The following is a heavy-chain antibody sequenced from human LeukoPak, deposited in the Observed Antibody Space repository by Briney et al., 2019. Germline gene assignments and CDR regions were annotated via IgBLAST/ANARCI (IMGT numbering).Heavy chain of an antibody. D-gene: IGHD3-3*01. CDR1: GGTFSSYA. CDR2: IIPIFGTA. J-gene: IGHJ4*02. CDR3: ARDDTVFGVVIAPFDY. Sequence: SVKVSCKASGGTFSSYAISWVRQAPGQGLEWMGRIIPIFGTANYAQKFQGRVTITTDESTSTAYMELSSLRSEDTAVYYCARDDTVFGVVIAPFDYWGQGTLVAVSS. V-gene: IGHV1-69*05.